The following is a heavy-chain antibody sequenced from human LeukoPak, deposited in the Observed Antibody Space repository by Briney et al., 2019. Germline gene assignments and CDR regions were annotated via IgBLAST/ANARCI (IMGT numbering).Heavy chain of an antibody. V-gene: IGHV4-61*08. D-gene: IGHD3-10*01. CDR3: ARDRELGY. Sequence: SETLSLTCTVSGGSISGSGYYWSWIRQAPGKGLEWIGYIYHSGSTYYNPSLKSRVTISVDTSKNQFSLKLTSVTAADTAVYYCARDRELGYWGQGTLVTVSS. CDR1: GGSISGSGYY. J-gene: IGHJ4*02. CDR2: IYHSGST.